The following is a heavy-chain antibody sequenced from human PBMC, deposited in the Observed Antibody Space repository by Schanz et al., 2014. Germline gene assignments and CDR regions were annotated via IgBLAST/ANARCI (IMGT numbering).Heavy chain of an antibody. CDR3: ARIGGSVFDY. D-gene: IGHD3-10*01. CDR2: ISGSGGST. CDR1: GFTFSSYW. J-gene: IGHJ4*02. V-gene: IGHV3-23*04. Sequence: EVQLVESGGGLVQPGGSLRLSCAASGFTFSSYWMHWVRQVPGKGLVWVSAISGSGGSTYYADSVKGRFTISRDNSKNTLYLQMNSLRAEDTAVYYCARIGGSVFDYWAQGTLVTVSS.